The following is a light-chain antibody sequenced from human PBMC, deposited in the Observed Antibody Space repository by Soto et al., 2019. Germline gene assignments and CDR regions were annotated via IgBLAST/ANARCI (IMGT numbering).Light chain of an antibody. J-gene: IGLJ2*01. Sequence: QSALTQPASVSGSPGQSITISCTGTSSDLGSYNLVSWYQHHPGKAPKLIIYEATKRPSGISSRFSGSKSGNTASLTISGLQAEDESDYYCSSYTTSHTLVFGGGTKVTVL. CDR3: SSYTTSHTLV. V-gene: IGLV2-14*02. CDR2: EAT. CDR1: SSDLGSYNL.